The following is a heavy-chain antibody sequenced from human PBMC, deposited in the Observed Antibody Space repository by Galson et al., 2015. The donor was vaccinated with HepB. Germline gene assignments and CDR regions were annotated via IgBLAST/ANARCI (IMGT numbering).Heavy chain of an antibody. J-gene: IGHJ3*02. CDR1: GYIFSNYW. CDR2: IYPGDSDT. D-gene: IGHD2-15*01. V-gene: IGHV5-51*01. CDR3: ASGDMSAFDI. Sequence: QSGAEVKKPGESLKISCKGSGYIFSNYWIGWVRQMPGKGLKWMGIIYPGDSDTRYSPSFQGQVTISVDKSISTAYLQWSNLKASDTAMYYCASGDMSAFDIWGLGTMVTVSS.